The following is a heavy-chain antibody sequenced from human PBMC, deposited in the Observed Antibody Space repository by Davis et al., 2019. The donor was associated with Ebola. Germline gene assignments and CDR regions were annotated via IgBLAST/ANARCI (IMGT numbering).Heavy chain of an antibody. D-gene: IGHD5/OR15-5a*01. CDR1: GFIFSSYW. Sequence: GESLKISCKASGFIFSSYWMTWVRQAPGKGLEWVANIKPDGSDKYYVDSVKGRFTISRDNADNSLYLQMHSLTAEDTAFYYCAKGFTYIYGVNDHRTFDLWGQGTLVTVSS. CDR2: IKPDGSDK. J-gene: IGHJ4*02. V-gene: IGHV3-7*01. CDR3: AKGFTYIYGVNDHRTFDL.